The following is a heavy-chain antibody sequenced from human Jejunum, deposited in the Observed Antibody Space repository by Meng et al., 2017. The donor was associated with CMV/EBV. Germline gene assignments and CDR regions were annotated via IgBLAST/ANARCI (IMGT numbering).Heavy chain of an antibody. V-gene: IGHV3-66*02. J-gene: IGHJ6*02. CDR2: INSGGTA. Sequence: GFTFNSTWMHWVRQAPGKGLEWFSIINSGGTAYYADSVKGRFTISRDNSKNALSLQMGSLRAEDTAVYYCARQTVVAGSYYGMDVWGQGTTVTVSS. CDR1: GFTFNSTW. CDR3: ARQTVVAGSYYGMDV. D-gene: IGHD2-2*01.